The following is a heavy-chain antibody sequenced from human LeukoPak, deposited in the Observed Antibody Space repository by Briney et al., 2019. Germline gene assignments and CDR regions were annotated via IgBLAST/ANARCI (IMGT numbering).Heavy chain of an antibody. CDR1: GFTFSSYW. D-gene: IGHD1-26*01. Sequence: GGSLRLSCAASGFTFSSYWMSWVRQAPGKGLEWVANIKQDGSEKYYVDSVKGRLTRSRDNAKNSLYLQMNSLRAEDTAVYYCARDQISSGSYSGFDYWGQGTLVAVSS. J-gene: IGHJ4*02. V-gene: IGHV3-7*01. CDR3: ARDQISSGSYSGFDY. CDR2: IKQDGSEK.